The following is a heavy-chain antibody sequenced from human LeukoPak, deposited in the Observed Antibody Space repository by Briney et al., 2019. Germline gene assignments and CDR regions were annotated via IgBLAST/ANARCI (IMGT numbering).Heavy chain of an antibody. CDR3: ARNGRVRRVVKDLFEY. V-gene: IGHV1-18*01. D-gene: IGHD3-10*01. CDR1: DYTFTRYG. Sequence: ASVKVSCKASDYTFTRYGISWVRQAPGQGLEWMGRVSPYNGNTYYSQRFQDRVIITKDTSTGTAYMDLRDLRTDDAAMYYCARNGRVRRVVKDLFEYWGQGTLVAVSS. CDR2: VSPYNGNT. J-gene: IGHJ4*02.